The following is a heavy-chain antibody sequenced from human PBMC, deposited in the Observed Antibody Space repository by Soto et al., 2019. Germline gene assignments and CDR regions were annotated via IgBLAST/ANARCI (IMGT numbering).Heavy chain of an antibody. D-gene: IGHD3-9*01. CDR1: GTTFDSFT. V-gene: IGHV1-69*13. CDR3: AREDDTTGHYSWFDP. CDR2: FVPMFGSA. J-gene: IGHJ5*02. Sequence: RASVKVSCKPSGTTFDSFTFSWVRQAPGQGLEWMGGFVPMFGSASIAQRFQGRVRITADASTGTGFMELSDLRSEDSAIYYCAREDDTTGHYSWFDPWGPGTLVTVSS.